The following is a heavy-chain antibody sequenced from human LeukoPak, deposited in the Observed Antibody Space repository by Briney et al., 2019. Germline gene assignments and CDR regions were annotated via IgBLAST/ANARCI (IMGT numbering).Heavy chain of an antibody. CDR2: IRYDGSNK. CDR1: GFTFSSYG. D-gene: IGHD3-22*01. Sequence: GGSLRLSSAASGFTFSSYGMHWVRQAPGKGLEWVAFIRYDGSNKYYADSVKGRFTISRDNSKNTLYLQMNSLRAEDTAVYYCAKDPPVTMIVATEDYWGQGTLVTVSS. J-gene: IGHJ4*02. CDR3: AKDPPVTMIVATEDY. V-gene: IGHV3-30*02.